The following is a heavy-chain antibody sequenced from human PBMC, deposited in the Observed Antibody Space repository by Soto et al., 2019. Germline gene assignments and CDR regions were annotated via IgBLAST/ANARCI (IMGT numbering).Heavy chain of an antibody. V-gene: IGHV1-46*03. CDR3: VRGLASGDY. CDR1: GYTFTSFY. J-gene: IGHJ4*02. CDR2: VNPNGGST. Sequence: QVQLVQSGAEVKEPGASVKISCKASGYTFTSFYIHWVRQAPGQGLEWMGIVNPNGGSTNYAQNFNGRITIARDTSTSTVYIDLSSLRSEDTAVYYCVRGLASGDYWGQGTLVTVSS. D-gene: IGHD6-6*01.